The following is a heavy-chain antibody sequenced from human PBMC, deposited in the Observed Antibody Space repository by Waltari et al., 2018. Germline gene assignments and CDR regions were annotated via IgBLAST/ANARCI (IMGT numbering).Heavy chain of an antibody. CDR1: GDSLTRGSYH. D-gene: IGHD3-10*02. V-gene: IGHV4-61*02. CDR2: VTTRGNX. CDR3: AXGXSPXWYVLPTEMFHX. Sequence: LQASGPXLVXXSQPLSXPCTXSGDSLTRGSYHWNWIRLPAGKGLEWIGRVTTRGNXDYNPXLKSRVTISLXTSSNQFSLRMTSVTAAXTSVYYCAXGXSPXWYVLPTEMFHXWGQGTTVIVSS. J-gene: IGHJ3*01.